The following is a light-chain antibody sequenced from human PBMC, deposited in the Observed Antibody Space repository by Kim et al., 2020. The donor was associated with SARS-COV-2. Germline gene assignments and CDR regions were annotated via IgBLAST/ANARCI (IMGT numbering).Light chain of an antibody. CDR2: AAS. CDR1: QDISNY. J-gene: IGKJ4*01. V-gene: IGKV1-16*02. Sequence: DIQMTQSPSSLSASVGDRVTITCRASQDISNYLAWFHQKAGKAPRSLIYAASILQPGVASKFSGRGSGTDFTLTINILQPEDFGTYSCQQYKRYPLTFGGGTKVDIK. CDR3: QQYKRYPLT.